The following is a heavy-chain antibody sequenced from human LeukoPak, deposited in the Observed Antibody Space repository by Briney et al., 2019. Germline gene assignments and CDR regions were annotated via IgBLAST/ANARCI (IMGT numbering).Heavy chain of an antibody. V-gene: IGHV3-30*19. CDR3: ARGNMIVVGFDI. J-gene: IGHJ3*02. CDR2: IYPDGINK. D-gene: IGHD3-22*01. Sequence: GGSLRLSCAASGFTFTTYGMHWVRQAPGKGLEWVACIYPDGINKDYADSVKGRFIISRDNSKNTLYLQMNSLRSEDTAVYYCARGNMIVVGFDIWGQGTMVTVSS. CDR1: GFTFTTYG.